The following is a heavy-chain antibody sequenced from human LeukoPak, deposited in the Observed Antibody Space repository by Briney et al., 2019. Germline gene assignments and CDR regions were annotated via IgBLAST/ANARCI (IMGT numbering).Heavy chain of an antibody. CDR1: GFTFSSYS. V-gene: IGHV3-21*01. J-gene: IGHJ6*03. Sequence: PGGSLRLSCAASGFTFSSYSMNWVRQAPGKGLEWVSSISSSSSYIYYADSVKGRFTISRDNAKNSLYLQMNSLRAEDTAVYYCARASYSYYDFWSGYYSAVGYMDVWGKGTTVTVSS. D-gene: IGHD3-3*01. CDR2: ISSSSSYI. CDR3: ARASYSYYDFWSGYYSAVGYMDV.